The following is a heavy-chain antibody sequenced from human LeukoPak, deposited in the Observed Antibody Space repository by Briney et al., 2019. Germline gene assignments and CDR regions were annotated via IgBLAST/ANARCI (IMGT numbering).Heavy chain of an antibody. D-gene: IGHD3-10*02. CDR1: GFTFSSYA. J-gene: IGHJ6*04. Sequence: PGRSLRLPCAASGFTFSSYAMHWVRQAPGKGLEWVANIKQDGSEKYYVDSVKGRFTISRDNAKNSLYLQMNSLRAEDTAVYYCAELGITMIGGVWGKGTTVTISS. CDR3: AELGITMIGGV. V-gene: IGHV3-7*01. CDR2: IKQDGSEK.